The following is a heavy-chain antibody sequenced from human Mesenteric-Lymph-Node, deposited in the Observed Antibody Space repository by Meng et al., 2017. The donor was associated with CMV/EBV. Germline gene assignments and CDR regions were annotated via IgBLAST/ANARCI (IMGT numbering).Heavy chain of an antibody. Sequence: GGSLRLSCTASGFTFGAYAMSWVRQAPGKGLEWVGFIRSNAYSGTTEYAASVKGRFTISRDDSKSIAYLQMNSLKTEDTAVYYCSRESQVYYYDTSGFYHPPGYWGQGTLVTVSS. CDR2: IRSNAYSGTT. V-gene: IGHV3-49*04. CDR3: SRESQVYYYDTSGFYHPPGY. J-gene: IGHJ4*02. CDR1: GFTFGAYA. D-gene: IGHD3-22*01.